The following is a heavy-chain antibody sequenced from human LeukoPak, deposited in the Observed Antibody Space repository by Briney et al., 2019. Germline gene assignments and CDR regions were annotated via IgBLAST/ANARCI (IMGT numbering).Heavy chain of an antibody. CDR3: ARAYSPPQWSPFDY. J-gene: IGHJ4*02. Sequence: SETLSLTCTVSGGSISSGSYYWGWIRQPPGKGLEWIGSIYYSGSTYYKPSLKSRVAISLDTSKNQFSLKLSSVTAADTAVYYCARAYSPPQWSPFDYWGQGTLVTVSS. D-gene: IGHD6-13*01. CDR2: IYYSGST. V-gene: IGHV4-39*07. CDR1: GGSISSGSYY.